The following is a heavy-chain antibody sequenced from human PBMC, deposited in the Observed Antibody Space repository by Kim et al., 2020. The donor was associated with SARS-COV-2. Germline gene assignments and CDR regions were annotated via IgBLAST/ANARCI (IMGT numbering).Heavy chain of an antibody. CDR2: VNSDGITT. V-gene: IGHV3-74*01. D-gene: IGHD1-26*01. Sequence: GGSLRLSCAASGFTFSNYWMHWVRQAPGKGLVWVSRVNSDGITTAYADSVKGRFTISRDNAKNTLYLQMNSLRAEDTAVYYCASAFIVGASDWFDPWGQGTLVTVSS. J-gene: IGHJ5*02. CDR3: ASAFIVGASDWFDP. CDR1: GFTFSNYW.